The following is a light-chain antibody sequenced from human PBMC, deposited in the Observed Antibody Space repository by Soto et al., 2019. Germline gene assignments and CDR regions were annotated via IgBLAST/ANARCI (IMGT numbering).Light chain of an antibody. CDR2: GAS. J-gene: IGKJ4*01. CDR3: QQFGSSPLLT. V-gene: IGKV3-20*01. Sequence: EIVFAKISSTLSFSPGERATPSCRALQSVSSTKLAWYQQRPGQAPRLLIFGASNRATGVPDRFSGSGSGTDFTLAISRLEPEDFAVYYCQQFGSSPLLTFGGGTKVDIK. CDR1: QSVSSTK.